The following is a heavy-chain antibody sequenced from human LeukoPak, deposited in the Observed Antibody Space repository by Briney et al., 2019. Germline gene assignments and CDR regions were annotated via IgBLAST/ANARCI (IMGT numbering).Heavy chain of an antibody. D-gene: IGHD6-19*01. J-gene: IGHJ4*02. CDR3: AKAGSAWSRATYAFDS. CDR1: GFTFSTYW. Sequence: GGSLRLSCAASGFTFSTYWMHWVRQAPGKGLVWVSGINSDGGSTSYADSVKGRFTISRDNAKNALYLQINSLRAEDTAVYYCAKAGSAWSRATYAFDSGGQGTLVTVS. V-gene: IGHV3-74*01. CDR2: INSDGGST.